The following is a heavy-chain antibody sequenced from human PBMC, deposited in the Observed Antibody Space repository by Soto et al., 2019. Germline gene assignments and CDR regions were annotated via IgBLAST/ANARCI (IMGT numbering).Heavy chain of an antibody. J-gene: IGHJ6*02. D-gene: IGHD2-2*01. CDR3: ARDSSPVVPAAAYYYYYGMDV. Sequence: SQTLSLTCAISGDSVSSNSAAWNWIRQSPSRGLEWLGRTYYRSKWYNDYAVSVKSRITINPDTSKNQFSLQLNSVTPEDTAVYYCARDSSPVVPAAAYYYYYGMDVWGQGTTVTVSS. CDR1: GDSVSSNSAA. V-gene: IGHV6-1*01. CDR2: TYYRSKWYN.